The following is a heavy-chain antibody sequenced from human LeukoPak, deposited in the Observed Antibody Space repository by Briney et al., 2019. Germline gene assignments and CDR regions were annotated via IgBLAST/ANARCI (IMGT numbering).Heavy chain of an antibody. V-gene: IGHV3-7*01. CDR1: GSSFRSYW. D-gene: IGHD3-9*01. CDR3: AGGSGYLITS. Sequence: GGSLRLSCAATGSSFRSYWMNWVRQAPGKGLEWLAIIKQDGSEKHYKGSVKGRFTISRDNAKNSLHLQMNSLRAEDTAVYYCAGGSGYLITSWGQGTLVTVSS. J-gene: IGHJ5*02. CDR2: IKQDGSEK.